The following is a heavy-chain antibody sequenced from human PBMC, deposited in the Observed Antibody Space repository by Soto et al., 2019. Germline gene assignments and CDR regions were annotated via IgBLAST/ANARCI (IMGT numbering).Heavy chain of an antibody. CDR3: TTPKEHYCYYGMDV. Sequence: GGSLRLSCTASGLTFGDYAMSWVRQAPGKGLEWVGFIRSKAYGGTTEYAASVKGRFTISRDDSKSIAYLQMNSLKTEDTAVYYCTTPKEHYCYYGMDVWGQGTTVTVSS. CDR1: GLTFGDYA. J-gene: IGHJ6*02. CDR2: IRSKAYGGTT. V-gene: IGHV3-49*04.